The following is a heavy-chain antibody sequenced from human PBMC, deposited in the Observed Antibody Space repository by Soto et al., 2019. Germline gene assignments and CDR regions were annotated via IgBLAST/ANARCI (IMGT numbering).Heavy chain of an antibody. CDR3: AKDSGYQLPDNYFYYGLDG. CDR2: ISDDGSRK. CDR1: GFIVSFYG. D-gene: IGHD2-2*01. J-gene: IGHJ6*02. Sequence: PGWSLRLSCAASGFIVSFYGMHWVRQAPGKGLEWVAVISDDGSRKYYADSVKGRFTISRDNVKNTLSLQMNSLRPEDTAVYYCAKDSGYQLPDNYFYYGLDGWGQGTTVT. V-gene: IGHV3-30*18.